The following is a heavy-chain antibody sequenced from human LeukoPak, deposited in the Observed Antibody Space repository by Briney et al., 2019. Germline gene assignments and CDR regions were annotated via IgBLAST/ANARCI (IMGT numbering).Heavy chain of an antibody. J-gene: IGHJ6*03. V-gene: IGHV4-61*02. CDR1: GDSISSGSYY. CDR3: ARSPTVFGVVYMDV. CDR2: IYTSGST. D-gene: IGHD3-3*01. Sequence: SQTLSLTCTVSGDSISSGSYYWSWIRQPAGKGLEWIGRIYTSGSTNYNPSLKSRVTISVDTSKNQFSLKLSSVTAADTAVYYCARSPTVFGVVYMDVWGKGTTVTVSS.